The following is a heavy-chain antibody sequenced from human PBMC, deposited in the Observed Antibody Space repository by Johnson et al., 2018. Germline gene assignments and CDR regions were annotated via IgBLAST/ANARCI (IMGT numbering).Heavy chain of an antibody. J-gene: IGHJ6*02. CDR3: AKGRGSSSWYYYYGMDV. Sequence: QVQLQESGAEVKKPGSSVKVSCKASGGTFSSYAISWVRQAPGQGLEWMGGIIPIFGTANYAQKFQGRVTITADESTNTADMELSSLRSEDTAVYYCAKGRGSSSWYYYYGMDVWGQGTTVTVSS. V-gene: IGHV1-69*01. CDR1: GGTFSSYA. CDR2: IIPIFGTA. D-gene: IGHD6-13*01.